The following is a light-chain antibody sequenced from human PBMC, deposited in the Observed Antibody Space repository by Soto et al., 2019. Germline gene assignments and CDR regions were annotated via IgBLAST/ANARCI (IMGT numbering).Light chain of an antibody. J-gene: IGKJ4*01. Sequence: DIQMTQSPTTLSASVGDRVTITCRSSQSISSWLAWYQQKLGRAPRLLIYDASSLESGVPSRFSGSGYGTEFTLTISILQPDDFATYYCQQYNTYSSLTFGGATKVDIK. CDR2: DAS. CDR1: QSISSW. CDR3: QQYNTYSSLT. V-gene: IGKV1-5*01.